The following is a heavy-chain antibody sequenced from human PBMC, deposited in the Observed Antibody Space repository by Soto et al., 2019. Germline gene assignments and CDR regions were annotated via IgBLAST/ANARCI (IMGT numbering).Heavy chain of an antibody. CDR3: ANSDIDFCPYMAV. D-gene: IGHD3-3*01. Sequence: RGSLRLSCAASGFTFSSYGMHWVRQAPGKGLEGVAVISYDGSNKYYADSVKGRFTIARDNSKNTLDLQMNSLRSEDTAVYYCANSDIDFCPYMAVWGKGTTVTVSS. CDR1: GFTFSSYG. J-gene: IGHJ6*03. CDR2: ISYDGSNK. V-gene: IGHV3-30*18.